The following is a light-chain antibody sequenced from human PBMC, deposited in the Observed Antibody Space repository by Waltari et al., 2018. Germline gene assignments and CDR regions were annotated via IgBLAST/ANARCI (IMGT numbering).Light chain of an antibody. CDR2: RAS. J-gene: IGKJ4*01. CDR3: LQYYNWPPLT. Sequence: EIVMTQSPGILSVSPGESASLSCGASQTVVNNLAWYQQRPGQAPRLLIYRASTRATGVPARFTGSGSGTEFTLTINSLQSEDFAVYYCLQYYNWPPLTFGGGTKLEIK. CDR1: QTVVNN. V-gene: IGKV3-15*01.